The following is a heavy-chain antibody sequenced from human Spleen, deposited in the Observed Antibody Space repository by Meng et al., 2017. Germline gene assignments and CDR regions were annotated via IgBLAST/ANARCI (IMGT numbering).Heavy chain of an antibody. D-gene: IGHD3-22*01. CDR2: INHSGST. J-gene: IGHJ6*02. V-gene: IGHV4-34*01. CDR3: ARVRYYYDSSGYSRRRATYYGMDV. CDR1: GGSFSAYY. Sequence: ESLKISCAVYGGSFSAYYWSWIRQPPGKGLEWIGEINHSGSTNYNPSLKNQVTISVDTSKNQFSLKLSSVTAADTAVYYCARVRYYYDSSGYSRRRATYYGMDVWGQGTTVTVSS.